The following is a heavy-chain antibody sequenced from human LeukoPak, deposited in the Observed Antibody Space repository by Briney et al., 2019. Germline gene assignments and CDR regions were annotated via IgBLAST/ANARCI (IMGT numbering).Heavy chain of an antibody. CDR3: AKDGGLWVSAHWGDS. Sequence: PGGSLRLSCAASGFTFSSYAMHWVRQAPGKGLEWVAVISYDGSNKYYADSVKGRFTVSRDNSKNTLFLQMNSLRAEGTAVYYCAKDGGLWVSAHWGDSWGRGTLVTVSS. D-gene: IGHD7-27*01. J-gene: IGHJ4*02. CDR2: ISYDGSNK. V-gene: IGHV3-30-3*01. CDR1: GFTFSSYA.